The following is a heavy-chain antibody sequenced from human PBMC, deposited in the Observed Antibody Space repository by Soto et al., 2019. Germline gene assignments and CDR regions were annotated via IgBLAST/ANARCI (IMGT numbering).Heavy chain of an antibody. D-gene: IGHD7-27*01. CDR2: INHSGST. J-gene: IGHJ4*02. CDR3: ARGWGRIFDY. V-gene: IGHV4-34*01. CDR1: GRSFSGYY. Sequence: QVQLQQWGAGLLKPSETLSLTCAVYGRSFSGYYWNWIRQPPGKGLEWIGEINHSGSTNYNPSLKSRVTISVDTSKNQFSLKLSSVTDADTAVYYCARGWGRIFDYWCQGTLVTVSS.